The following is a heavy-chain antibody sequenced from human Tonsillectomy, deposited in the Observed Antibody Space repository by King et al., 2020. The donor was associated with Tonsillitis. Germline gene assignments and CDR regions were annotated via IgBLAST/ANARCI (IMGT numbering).Heavy chain of an antibody. CDR2: ISIRSSYI. J-gene: IGHJ4*02. D-gene: IGHD3-22*01. Sequence: VQLVESGGGLVKPGGSLRLSCAASGFTFSSFSMHWVRQVPGKGLEWVSSISIRSSYIYYRDSSKGRFTIPRDNAKNSLYLQMNSLRAEDTAVYYCARTYDSSGYYWDFDYWGQGTLVTVSS. CDR1: GFTFSSFS. V-gene: IGHV3-21*01. CDR3: ARTYDSSGYYWDFDY.